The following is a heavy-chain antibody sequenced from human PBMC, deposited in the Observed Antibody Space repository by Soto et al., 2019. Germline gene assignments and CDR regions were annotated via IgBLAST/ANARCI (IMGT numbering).Heavy chain of an antibody. V-gene: IGHV4-39*01. Sequence: PSETLSLTCTVSGGSISSSSYYSGWIRQRPGKGLEWIGSIYYSGSTYYNPSLKSRVTISVDTSKNQFSLKLSSVTAADTAVYYCARRVSGYDLDYYYYYYMDVWGKGTTVTVSS. CDR1: GGSISSSSYY. D-gene: IGHD5-12*01. CDR3: ARRVSGYDLDYYYYYYMDV. CDR2: IYYSGST. J-gene: IGHJ6*03.